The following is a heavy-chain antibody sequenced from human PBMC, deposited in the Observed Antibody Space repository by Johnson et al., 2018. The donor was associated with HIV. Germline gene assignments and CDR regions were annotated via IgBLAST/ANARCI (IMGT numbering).Heavy chain of an antibody. D-gene: IGHD1-26*01. Sequence: QVQLVESGGGVVQPGGSLRLSCAASGFTFSSYGMHWVRQAPGKGLEWVAFIRYGGSNTYYADSVSGRFTISRDNSKNTLYQQMNSLCAEDTAVYYCARAGIVGDQRDAFDIWGQGTMVTVSS. J-gene: IGHJ3*02. CDR3: ARAGIVGDQRDAFDI. CDR1: GFTFSSYG. CDR2: IRYGGSNT. V-gene: IGHV3-30*02.